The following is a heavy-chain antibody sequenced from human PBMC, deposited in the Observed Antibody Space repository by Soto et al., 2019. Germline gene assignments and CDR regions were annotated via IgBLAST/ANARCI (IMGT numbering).Heavy chain of an antibody. CDR3: ARRNYGDYVWYFDL. V-gene: IGHV4-39*01. Sequence: ETLSLTFTVSGGSISSSSYYWGWIREPPGKGLEWIGSIYYSGSTYYNPSLKSRVTISVDTSKNQFSLKLSSVTAADTAVYYCARRNYGDYVWYFDLWGRGTLVTVSS. J-gene: IGHJ2*01. CDR2: IYYSGST. D-gene: IGHD4-17*01. CDR1: GGSISSSSYY.